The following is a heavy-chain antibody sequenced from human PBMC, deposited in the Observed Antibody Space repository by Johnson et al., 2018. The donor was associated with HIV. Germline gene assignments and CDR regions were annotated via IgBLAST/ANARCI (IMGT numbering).Heavy chain of an antibody. CDR1: GFTFSSYD. CDR2: IGTAGDT. Sequence: VQLVESGGGLVQSGGSLRLSCAASGFTFSSYDMHWVRQGTGKGLEWVSAIGTAGDTYYPGSVKGRFTISRENAKNSLYLQMNSLRAGDTAVYYCARESPGYAFDIWGQGTMVTVSS. CDR3: ARESPGYAFDI. V-gene: IGHV3-13*01. J-gene: IGHJ3*02. D-gene: IGHD1-1*01.